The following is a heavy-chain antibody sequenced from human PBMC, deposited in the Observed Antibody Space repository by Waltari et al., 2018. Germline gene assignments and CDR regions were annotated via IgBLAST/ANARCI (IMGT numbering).Heavy chain of an antibody. CDR3: ARAVASARAPLYFDY. J-gene: IGHJ4*02. V-gene: IGHV3-30-3*01. Sequence: QVQLVESGGGVVQPGRSLRLSCAASGFTFSSYAMQWVRQAPGKGLEWVTVISYDGSNKYYADSVKGRFTIFRDNSKNTLYLQMNSLRAEDTAVYYCARAVASARAPLYFDYWGQGTLLTVSS. CDR1: GFTFSSYA. D-gene: IGHD6-19*01. CDR2: ISYDGSNK.